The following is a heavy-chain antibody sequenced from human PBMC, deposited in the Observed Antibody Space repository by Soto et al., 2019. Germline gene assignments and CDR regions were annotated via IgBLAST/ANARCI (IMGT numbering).Heavy chain of an antibody. CDR3: ARGIAAGGTGPLLGYYVMEV. CDR2: INHSGST. CDR1: GGSFSGYY. V-gene: IGHV4-34*01. Sequence: PSETLSLTCAVYGGSFSGYYWSWIRQPPGKGLEWIGEINHSGSTNYNPSLKSRVTISVDTSKNQFSLKLSSVTAADTAVYYCARGIAAGGTGPLLGYYVMEVWGKGTAVTVPS. D-gene: IGHD6-13*01. J-gene: IGHJ6*04.